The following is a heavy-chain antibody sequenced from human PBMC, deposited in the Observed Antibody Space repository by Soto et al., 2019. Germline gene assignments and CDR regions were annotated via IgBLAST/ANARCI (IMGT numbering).Heavy chain of an antibody. CDR1: GGSFSGYY. V-gene: IGHV4-34*01. J-gene: IGHJ4*02. CDR2: INHSGST. Sequence: SETLSLTCAVYGGSFSGYYWSWIRQPPGKGLEWIGQINHSGSTNRNPSLKSRVTISVDTSKNQFSLTLSSVTAADTAMYYCARVFEGFDFWAQGTPVTVSS. CDR3: ARVFEGFDF.